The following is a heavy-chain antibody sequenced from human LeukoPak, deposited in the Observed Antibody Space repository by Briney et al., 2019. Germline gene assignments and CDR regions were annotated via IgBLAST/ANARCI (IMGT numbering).Heavy chain of an antibody. CDR3: ARGISSGWSRAVGY. Sequence: SETLSPTCTVSGGSVSSGSYYWSWIRQPPGKGLEWIGYIYYSGSTNYNPSLKSRVTLSVDTSKNQFSLKLSSVTAADTAVYYCARGISSGWSRAVGYWGQGTLVTVSS. CDR2: IYYSGST. D-gene: IGHD6-19*01. CDR1: GGSVSSGSYY. J-gene: IGHJ4*02. V-gene: IGHV4-61*01.